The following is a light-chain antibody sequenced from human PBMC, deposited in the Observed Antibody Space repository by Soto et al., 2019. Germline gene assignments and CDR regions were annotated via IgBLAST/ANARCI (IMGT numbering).Light chain of an antibody. CDR1: SSDVGGYNY. Sequence: QSVLTQPPSASGSPGQPVTISCTGTSSDVGGYNYVSWYQQHPGKAPNLMIYEVSQRPSGVPDRFSGSKSGNTASLTVSGLQAEDEADYYCSSYAGSNVVVFGGGTQLTVL. V-gene: IGLV2-8*01. CDR2: EVS. CDR3: SSYAGSNVVV. J-gene: IGLJ2*01.